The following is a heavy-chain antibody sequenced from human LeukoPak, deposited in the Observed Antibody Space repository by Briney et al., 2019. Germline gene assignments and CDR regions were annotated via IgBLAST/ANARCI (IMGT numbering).Heavy chain of an antibody. CDR1: GFTFDDHA. CDR2: INWDGSRI. J-gene: IGHJ3*02. Sequence: GGSLRLSCAASGFTFDDHAMYWVRQAPGKGLEWVAGINWDGSRIGYADAVKGRFTISRDSAKKSLYLQMSSLRTEDTALYYCARASYYYDTSGLGALDIWGQGTLVTVSS. V-gene: IGHV3-9*01. CDR3: ARASYYYDTSGLGALDI. D-gene: IGHD3-22*01.